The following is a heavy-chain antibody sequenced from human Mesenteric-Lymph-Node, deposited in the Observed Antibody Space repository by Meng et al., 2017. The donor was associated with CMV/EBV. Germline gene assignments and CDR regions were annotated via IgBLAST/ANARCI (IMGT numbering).Heavy chain of an antibody. J-gene: IGHJ5*02. CDR1: GFTFSNYW. CDR2: INPDGSEK. Sequence: GESLKISCAVSGFTFSNYWMNWVRQAPGKGLEWVANINPDGSEKYYVDSVKGRFTVSRDNARNTVYLQMRNLRDEDTAVYYCARDAPHSAFAPWGQGALVTVSS. D-gene: IGHD6-13*01. CDR3: ARDAPHSAFAP. V-gene: IGHV3-7*01.